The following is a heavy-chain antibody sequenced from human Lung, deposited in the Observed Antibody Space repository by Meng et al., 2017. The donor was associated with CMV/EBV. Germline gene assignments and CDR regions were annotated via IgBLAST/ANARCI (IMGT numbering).Heavy chain of an antibody. CDR3: AKDSSAWYGGIDFDY. CDR2: ISWNSDTI. J-gene: IGHJ4*02. CDR1: GFTFDNYA. D-gene: IGHD6-19*01. Sequence: SLRLXXVASGFTFDNYAMHWVRQAPGKGLEWVSGISWNSDTIDYAASVRGRFTVSRDNAKHSLYLQVNSLRIEDTALYYCAKDSSAWYGGIDFDYWGQVAXVTGAS. V-gene: IGHV3-9*01.